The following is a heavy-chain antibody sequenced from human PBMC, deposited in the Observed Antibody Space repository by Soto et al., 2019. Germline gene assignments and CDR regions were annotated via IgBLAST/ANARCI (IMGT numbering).Heavy chain of an antibody. Sequence: QVQLVESGGGVVQPGGSLSLSCAASAFPLSRSAMHWLRQAPGKGLEWVAVIPHDGNNEDYTDSVRGRFTISRDNSKNTFYLQMNSLRGEDTAVYYCARGLDKSAGGAFDIWGQGTMVTVSS. CDR3: ARGLDKSAGGAFDI. CDR2: IPHDGNNE. D-gene: IGHD3-10*01. V-gene: IGHV3-33*01. CDR1: AFPLSRSA. J-gene: IGHJ3*02.